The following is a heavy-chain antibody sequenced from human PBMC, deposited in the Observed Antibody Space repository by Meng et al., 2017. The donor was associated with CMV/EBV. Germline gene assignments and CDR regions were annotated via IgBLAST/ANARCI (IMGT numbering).Heavy chain of an antibody. J-gene: IGHJ4*02. CDR2: IGSSSSYI. CDR3: ARAGVAYCSSTSCYGYFDY. D-gene: IGHD2-2*01. V-gene: IGHV3-21*01. Sequence: GGSLRLSCAASVFTFSSYSMNWVRWAPGKGLEWVSSIGSSSSYIYYADSVKGRFTISRDNAKNSLYLQMNSLRAEDTAVYYCARAGVAYCSSTSCYGYFDYWGQGTLVTVSS. CDR1: VFTFSSYS.